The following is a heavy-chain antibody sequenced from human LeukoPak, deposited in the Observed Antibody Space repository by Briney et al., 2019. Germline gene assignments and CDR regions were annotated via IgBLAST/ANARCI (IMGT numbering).Heavy chain of an antibody. V-gene: IGHV1-18*01. Sequence: GASVKVSCKASGYTFTSYGISWVRQAPGQGLEWMGWISAYNGNTDYAQTLQGRVTMTTDTSTSTAYMELRSLRSDDTAVYYCARTPGKYSYGPGIHWGQGTLVTVSS. CDR1: GYTFTSYG. J-gene: IGHJ4*02. CDR3: ARTPGKYSYGPGIH. D-gene: IGHD5-18*01. CDR2: ISAYNGNT.